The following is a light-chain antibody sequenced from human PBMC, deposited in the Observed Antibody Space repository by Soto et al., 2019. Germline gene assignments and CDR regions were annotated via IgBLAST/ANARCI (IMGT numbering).Light chain of an antibody. CDR2: YNN. CDR1: NSNIASNT. CDR3: AAWDDTLKRYV. V-gene: IGLV1-44*01. J-gene: IGLJ1*01. Sequence: QSALTQPPSASETPGQTFSISCSGSNSNIASNTVNWYQHLPGTAPKLLIYYNNQRPSGVPDRFSGSKSGTSASLAISGLQSEDESDYYCAAWDDTLKRYVFGTGTKVTV.